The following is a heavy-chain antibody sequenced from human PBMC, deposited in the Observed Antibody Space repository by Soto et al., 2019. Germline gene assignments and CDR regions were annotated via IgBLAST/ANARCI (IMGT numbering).Heavy chain of an antibody. Sequence: ASWKVACKASGYLFPSYHMYWVRQASGQGLEWMGVIDPRGGDTNYEEKLRGSVSMTRDTSTTTFYVELRSLSSEDTVTYFCATNFWPGGAAYLGGGTKTRGGMEVQRQEPTVT. CDR3: ATNFWPGGAAYLGGGTKTRGGMEV. CDR2: IDPRGGDT. D-gene: IGHD3-3*01. V-gene: IGHV1-46*01. CDR1: GYLFPSYH. J-gene: IGHJ6*01.